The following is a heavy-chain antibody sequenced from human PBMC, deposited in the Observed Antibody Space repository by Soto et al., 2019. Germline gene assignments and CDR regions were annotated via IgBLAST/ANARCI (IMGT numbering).Heavy chain of an antibody. CDR3: AREIVPAALGGYYYYYYGMDV. Sequence: PSETLSLTCTVPGGSISSYYWSWIRQPAGKGLEWIGRIYTSGSTNYNPSLKSRVTMSVDTSKNQFSLKLSSVTAADTAVYYCAREIVPAALGGYYYYYYGMDVWGQGTTVTVSS. CDR1: GGSISSYY. J-gene: IGHJ6*02. D-gene: IGHD2-2*01. V-gene: IGHV4-4*07. CDR2: IYTSGST.